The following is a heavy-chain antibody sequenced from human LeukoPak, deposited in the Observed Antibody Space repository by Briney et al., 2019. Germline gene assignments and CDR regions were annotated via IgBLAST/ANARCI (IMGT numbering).Heavy chain of an antibody. CDR2: VHHTGST. CDR3: ARGRVSPSTWYSTYYYYFYMDV. D-gene: IGHD4-11*01. V-gene: IGHV4-59*01. J-gene: IGHJ6*03. CDR1: DDSITMYY. Sequence: SETLSLTCTVSDDSITMYYWTWIRQPPGKGLEWIGYVHHTGSTKFNPSLNGRVSISRDTSKNLFSLRLRSVTAADTAVYFCARGRVSPSTWYSTYYYYFYMDVWGKGTTVTVSS.